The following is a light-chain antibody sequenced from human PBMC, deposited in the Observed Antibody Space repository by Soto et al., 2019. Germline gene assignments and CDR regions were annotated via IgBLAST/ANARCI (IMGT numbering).Light chain of an antibody. CDR3: QQVESYPST. V-gene: IGKV1-5*01. J-gene: IGKJ4*01. CDR1: QSIGNW. CDR2: AAS. Sequence: DVQLTQAPATLSACVGDRVTITCRASQSIGNWLAWYQQKPGKAPKLLIYAASSLQSGVPSRFRGSGFGTDVTLTITSLKPEDFATYYCQQVESYPSTFGGGTKVDI.